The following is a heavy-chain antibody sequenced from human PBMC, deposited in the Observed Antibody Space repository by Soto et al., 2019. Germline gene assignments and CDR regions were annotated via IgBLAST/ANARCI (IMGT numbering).Heavy chain of an antibody. D-gene: IGHD2-8*01. V-gene: IGHV3-15*07. CDR1: GFTFSNAW. J-gene: IGHJ6*02. CDR3: TTNPSDDCTNGVCYPYYYYGMDV. Sequence: GGSLRLSCAASGFTFSNAWMNWVRQAPGKGLEWVGRIKSKTDGGTTDYAAPVKGRFTISRDDSKNTLYLQMNSLKTEDTAVYYCTTNPSDDCTNGVCYPYYYYGMDVWGQGTTVTVSS. CDR2: IKSKTDGGTT.